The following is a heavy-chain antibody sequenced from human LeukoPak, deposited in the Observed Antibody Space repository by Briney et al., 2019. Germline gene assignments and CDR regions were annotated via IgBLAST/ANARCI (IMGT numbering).Heavy chain of an antibody. V-gene: IGHV4-4*07. CDR3: ARDRWDTMPAPDCSGGSCYSSYYFDY. Sequence: SETLSLTCTVSGGSISSYYWSWIRQPAGKGLEWIGRIYTSGSTNYNPSLKSRVTMSVDTSKNQFSLKLSSVTAADTAVYYCARDRWDTMPAPDCSGGSCYSSYYFDYWGQGTLVTVSS. CDR2: IYTSGST. J-gene: IGHJ4*02. D-gene: IGHD2-15*01. CDR1: GGSISSYY.